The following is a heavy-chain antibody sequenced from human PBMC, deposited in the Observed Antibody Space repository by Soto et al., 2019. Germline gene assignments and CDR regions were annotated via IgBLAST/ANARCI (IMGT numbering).Heavy chain of an antibody. Sequence: GASVKVSCKASGYTFTSYGINWVRQAPGQGLEWMGWISGYNDNTNYAQRLQGRVTMTTDTATSTAYTELRSLRSDDTAVYYCARNVTRIADSYYGMDVWGQGTTVTVSS. CDR3: ARNVTRIADSYYGMDV. J-gene: IGHJ6*02. D-gene: IGHD2-15*01. CDR2: ISGYNDNT. CDR1: GYTFTSYG. V-gene: IGHV1-18*04.